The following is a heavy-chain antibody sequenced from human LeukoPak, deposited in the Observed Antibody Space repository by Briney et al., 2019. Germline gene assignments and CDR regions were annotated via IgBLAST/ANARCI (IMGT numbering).Heavy chain of an antibody. CDR3: ATAHYCSSTNCYLGY. Sequence: PGGSLRLSCAASGFTFSSYGMHWVRQAPGKGLEWVAFIRYDGSNKYYADSVKGRFTISRDNSKTMLYLQMNSLRDEDTAVYYCATAHYCSSTNCYLGYWGQGTLVTVSS. CDR1: GFTFSSYG. CDR2: IRYDGSNK. V-gene: IGHV3-30*02. D-gene: IGHD2-2*01. J-gene: IGHJ4*02.